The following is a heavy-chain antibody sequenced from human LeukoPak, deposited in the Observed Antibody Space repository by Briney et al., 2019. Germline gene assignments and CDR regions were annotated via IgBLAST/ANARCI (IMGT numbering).Heavy chain of an antibody. CDR3: ARDTVGAILTDAFDI. CDR1: GGTFSSYA. Sequence: GASVKVSCKASGGTFSSYAISWVRQAPGQGLEWMGRIIPILGTANYAQKFQGRVTITTDESTSTAYMELSSLRSEDTAVYYCARDTVGAILTDAFDIWGQGTLVTVSS. V-gene: IGHV1-69*05. D-gene: IGHD1-26*01. CDR2: IIPILGTA. J-gene: IGHJ3*02.